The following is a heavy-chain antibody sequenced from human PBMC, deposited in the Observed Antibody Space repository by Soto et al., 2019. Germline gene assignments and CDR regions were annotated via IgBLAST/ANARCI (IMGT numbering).Heavy chain of an antibody. CDR3: ARTYYYDSSGYYDY. J-gene: IGHJ4*02. V-gene: IGHV3-48*02. CDR2: ISSSSSTI. D-gene: IGHD3-22*01. CDR1: GFTFSSYS. Sequence: PGGSLRLSCAASGFTFSSYSMNWVRQAPGKWLEWVSYISSSSSTIYYADSVKGRFTISRDNAKNSLYLQMNSLRDEDTAVYYCARTYYYDSSGYYDYWGQGXLVTVSS.